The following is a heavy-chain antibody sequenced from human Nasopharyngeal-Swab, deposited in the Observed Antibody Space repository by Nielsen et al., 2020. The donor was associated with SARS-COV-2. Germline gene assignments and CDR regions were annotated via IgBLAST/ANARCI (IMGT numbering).Heavy chain of an antibody. Sequence: GESLKISCAASGFTFSSYSMNWVRQAPGRGLEWVSSISSSSSYIYYADSVKGRFTISRDNAKNSLYLQMNSLRAEDTAVYYCATYRPFADYGDYWYFDIWGRGTLVTVSS. J-gene: IGHJ2*01. CDR1: GFTFSSYS. CDR3: ATYRPFADYGDYWYFDI. D-gene: IGHD4-17*01. V-gene: IGHV3-21*01. CDR2: ISSSSSYI.